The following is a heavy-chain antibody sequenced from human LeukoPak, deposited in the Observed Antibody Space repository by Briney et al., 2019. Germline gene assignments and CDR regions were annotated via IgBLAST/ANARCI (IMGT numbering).Heavy chain of an antibody. CDR1: GFPFSDYA. CDR3: AISPLRGYFDL. V-gene: IGHV3-23*01. D-gene: IGHD5-12*01. CDR2: VSITGGTT. J-gene: IGHJ2*01. Sequence: GGSLRLSCAAFGFPFSDYAMSWVRQAPERGLEWVSVVSITGGTTCNADSVKGRFTISRDNSKNTLYLQMRNLRVDDTAVYYCAISPLRGYFDLWGRGTLVTVSS.